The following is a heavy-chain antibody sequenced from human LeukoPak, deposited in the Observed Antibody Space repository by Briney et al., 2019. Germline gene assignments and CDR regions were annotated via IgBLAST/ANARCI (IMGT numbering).Heavy chain of an antibody. J-gene: IGHJ2*01. Sequence: SETLSLSCTVSGGSISSYYWSWIRQPAGKGLEWVGRIYTSGSTNYNPSLKSRVTISVDTSKNQFSLKLSSVTAADTAVYYCAREAYYDSSGYSIYWYFDLWGRGTLVTVSS. CDR1: GGSISSYY. CDR2: IYTSGST. D-gene: IGHD3-22*01. CDR3: AREAYYDSSGYSIYWYFDL. V-gene: IGHV4-4*07.